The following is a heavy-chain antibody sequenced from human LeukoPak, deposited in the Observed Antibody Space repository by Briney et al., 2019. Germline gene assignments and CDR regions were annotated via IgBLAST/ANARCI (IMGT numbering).Heavy chain of an antibody. Sequence: PGGSLRLSCAASVFTFSNYWMSWVRQAPGKGLEWVANIKQDGSEKNYVDSVKGRFTISRDNAKNSLYLQMNSLRAEDTAVYYCARVYSSGWHYYFDYWGQGTLVTVSS. CDR2: IKQDGSEK. CDR1: VFTFSNYW. V-gene: IGHV3-7*01. D-gene: IGHD6-19*01. J-gene: IGHJ4*02. CDR3: ARVYSSGWHYYFDY.